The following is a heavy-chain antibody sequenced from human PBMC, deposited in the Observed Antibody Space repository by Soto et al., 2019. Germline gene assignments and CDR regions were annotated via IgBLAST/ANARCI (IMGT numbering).Heavy chain of an antibody. CDR3: ARCYWEQQLVQAWFDP. J-gene: IGHJ5*02. CDR2: IYYSGST. D-gene: IGHD6-13*01. V-gene: IGHV4-39*01. CDR1: GGSISSSSYY. Sequence: SETLSLTCTVSGGSISSSSYYWGWIRQPPGKGLEWIGSIYYSGSTYYNPSLKSRATISVDTSKNQFSLKLSSVTAADTAVYYCARCYWEQQLVQAWFDPWGQGTLVTVSS.